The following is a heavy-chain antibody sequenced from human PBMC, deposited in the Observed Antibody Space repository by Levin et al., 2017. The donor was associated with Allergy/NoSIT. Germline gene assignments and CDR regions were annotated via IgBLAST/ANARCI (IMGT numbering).Heavy chain of an antibody. D-gene: IGHD6-19*01. V-gene: IGHV3-33*01. CDR3: ARRRIIAVAGRGGVSDY. Sequence: GESLKISCAASGFTFSSYGMHWVRQAPGKGLEWVAVIWYDGSNKYYADSVKGRFTISRDNSKNTLYQQMNSLRAEDTAVYYCARRRIIAVAGRGGVSDYWGQGTLVTVSS. J-gene: IGHJ4*02. CDR1: GFTFSSYG. CDR2: IWYDGSNK.